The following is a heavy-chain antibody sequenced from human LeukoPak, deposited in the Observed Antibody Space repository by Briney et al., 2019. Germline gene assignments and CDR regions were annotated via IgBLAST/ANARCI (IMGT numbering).Heavy chain of an antibody. J-gene: IGHJ6*03. V-gene: IGHV3-7*01. CDR2: IKQDGSEK. Sequence: GGSLRLSCAASGFTFSGSTMNWVRQAPGKGLEWVANIKQDGSEKYYADSVKGRFTISRDNARNSLYLQMNSLRAEDTAVYYCARDRVTTSSWPRVEYYYMDVWGKGTTVTISS. D-gene: IGHD4-11*01. CDR1: GFTFSGST. CDR3: ARDRVTTSSWPRVEYYYMDV.